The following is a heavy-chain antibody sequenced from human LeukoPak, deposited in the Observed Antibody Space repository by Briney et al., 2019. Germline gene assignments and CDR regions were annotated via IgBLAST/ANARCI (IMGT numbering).Heavy chain of an antibody. J-gene: IGHJ4*02. CDR3: ARAERLVRGVVFDY. CDR2: ISSSGSTI. D-gene: IGHD3-10*01. CDR1: GFTFSSCE. Sequence: GGSLRLSCAASGFTFSSCEMNWVRQAPGKGLEWVSYISSSGSTIYYADSVKGRFTFSRDNAENSLYLQMNSLSAEDTAVYYCARAERLVRGVVFDYWGQGTLVTVSS. V-gene: IGHV3-48*03.